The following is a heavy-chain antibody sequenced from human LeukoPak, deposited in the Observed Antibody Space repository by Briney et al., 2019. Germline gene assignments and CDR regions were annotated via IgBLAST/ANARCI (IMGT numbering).Heavy chain of an antibody. D-gene: IGHD3-22*01. CDR1: GYSISSGYY. CDR3: AWKYYFDSSGYFYVDS. CDR2: IHHSGFT. Sequence: PSETLSLTCAVSGYSISSGYYWGWIRQTPGKGLEWIGSIHHSGFTNYNPSLKSRVTISIDTSKNQFSLKLRSVTAADRAVYYCAWKYYFDSSGYFYVDSWGQGTLVTVSS. J-gene: IGHJ4*02. V-gene: IGHV4-38-2*01.